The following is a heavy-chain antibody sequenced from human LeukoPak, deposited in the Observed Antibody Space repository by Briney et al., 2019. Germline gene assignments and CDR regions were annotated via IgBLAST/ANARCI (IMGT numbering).Heavy chain of an antibody. Sequence: ASVKVSCKASGYTFTGYYMHWVRQAPGQGLEWMGWINPNSGGTNYAQKFQGRVTMTRDTSISTAYMELSRLRSDDTAVYYCARDQGIAVAGSDAFDIWGQGTMVTVSS. CDR1: GYTFTGYY. D-gene: IGHD6-19*01. V-gene: IGHV1-2*02. J-gene: IGHJ3*02. CDR2: INPNSGGT. CDR3: ARDQGIAVAGSDAFDI.